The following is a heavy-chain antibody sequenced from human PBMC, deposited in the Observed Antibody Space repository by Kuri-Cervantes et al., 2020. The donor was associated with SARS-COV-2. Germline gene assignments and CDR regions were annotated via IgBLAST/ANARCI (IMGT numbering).Heavy chain of an antibody. CDR2: ISYDGSNK. CDR1: GFTFSSYA. Sequence: GGSLRLSCAASGFTFSSYAMHWVRQAPGKGLEWVAVISYDGSNKYYADSVKGRFTISRDNSKNTLYLQMNSLRAEDTAVYYCARDRGSYSGYGPNLSYYYYSMDVWGQGTTVTVSS. V-gene: IGHV3-30*01. J-gene: IGHJ6*02. CDR3: ARDRGSYSGYGPNLSYYYYSMDV. D-gene: IGHD5-12*01.